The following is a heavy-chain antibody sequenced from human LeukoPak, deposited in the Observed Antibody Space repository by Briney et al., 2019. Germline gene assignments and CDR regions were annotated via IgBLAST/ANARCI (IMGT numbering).Heavy chain of an antibody. CDR3: ARGGWYYFDY. J-gene: IGHJ4*02. Sequence: PSETLSLTCTVSGGSISTYYWSWIRQPPGKGPEWIGYVYYSGSANYNPSLNSRVTISVDTSKNQFSLNLTSVTAADTAVYYCARGGWYYFDYCGQGTPVTVSS. D-gene: IGHD6-19*01. V-gene: IGHV4-59*01. CDR2: VYYSGSA. CDR1: GGSISTYY.